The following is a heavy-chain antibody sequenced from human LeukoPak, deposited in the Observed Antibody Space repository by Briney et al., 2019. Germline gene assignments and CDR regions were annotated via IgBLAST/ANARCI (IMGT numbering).Heavy chain of an antibody. CDR3: AKGYYDSSGPS. CDR2: ISWDGGST. Sequence: PGGSLRLSCAASGFTFDDYAMHWVRHAPGKGLEWVSLISWDGGSTSYADSVKGRFTISRDNSKNTLYLQMNSLRAEDTAVYYCAKGYYDSSGPSWGQGTLVTVSS. V-gene: IGHV3-43D*04. J-gene: IGHJ5*02. D-gene: IGHD3-22*01. CDR1: GFTFDDYA.